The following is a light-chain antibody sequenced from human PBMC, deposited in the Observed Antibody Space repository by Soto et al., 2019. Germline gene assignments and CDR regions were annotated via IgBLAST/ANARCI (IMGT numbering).Light chain of an antibody. Sequence: QSALTQPASVSGSPGQSVAISCTVTSSDVGAYNYISWYQQHPGKAPKLLLSEVSNRPSGVSDRFSGSKSGNTASLTTSGLQAEDEADYYCSSLTTSFTYVFGTGTKVTVL. CDR3: SSLTTSFTYV. J-gene: IGLJ1*01. CDR1: SSDVGAYNY. V-gene: IGLV2-14*01. CDR2: EVS.